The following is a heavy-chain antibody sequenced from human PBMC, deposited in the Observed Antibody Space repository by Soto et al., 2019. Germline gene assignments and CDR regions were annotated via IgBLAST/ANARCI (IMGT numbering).Heavy chain of an antibody. D-gene: IGHD2-21*01. CDR2: IIPIFGTA. CDR1: GGTFSSYA. J-gene: IGHJ5*02. V-gene: IGHV1-69*13. CDR3: ARVEYCGGACRLNCFDP. Sequence: SVKVSCKASGGTFSSYAISWVRQAPGQGLEWMGGIIPIFGTANYAQKFQGRVTITADESTSTAYMELSSLRSEDTAVYYCARVEYCGGACRLNCFDPWAQGTLVTVSS.